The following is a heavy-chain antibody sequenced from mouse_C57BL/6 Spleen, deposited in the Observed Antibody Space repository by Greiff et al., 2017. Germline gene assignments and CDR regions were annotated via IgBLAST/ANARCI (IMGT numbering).Heavy chain of an antibody. Sequence: DVKLVESGGGLVQPKGSLKLSCAASGFTFNTYAMHWVRQAPGKGLEWVARIRSKSSNNATYYADSVKDRFTISRDDSQSMLYLQMNNLKTEDTAMYYCVRGTTRDAMDYWGQGTSVTVSS. CDR1: GFTFNTYA. J-gene: IGHJ4*01. V-gene: IGHV10-3*01. CDR2: IRSKSSNNAT. CDR3: VRGTTRDAMDY. D-gene: IGHD1-1*01.